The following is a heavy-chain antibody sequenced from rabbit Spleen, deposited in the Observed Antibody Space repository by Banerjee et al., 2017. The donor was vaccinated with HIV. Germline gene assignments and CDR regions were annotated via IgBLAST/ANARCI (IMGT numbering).Heavy chain of an antibody. CDR1: GFSFSDRDV. CDR2: INTATGKG. CDR3: ARDLAYVIGWNFKL. D-gene: IGHD6-1*01. V-gene: IGHV1S45*01. Sequence: QEQLEESGGGLVKPEGSLTLTCKASGFSFSDRDVMCWVRQAPGKGLEWIACINTATGKGVYASWAKGRFTISKTASTTVTLQMTSLTAADAATYFCARDLAYVIGWNFKLWGPGTLVTVS. J-gene: IGHJ4*01.